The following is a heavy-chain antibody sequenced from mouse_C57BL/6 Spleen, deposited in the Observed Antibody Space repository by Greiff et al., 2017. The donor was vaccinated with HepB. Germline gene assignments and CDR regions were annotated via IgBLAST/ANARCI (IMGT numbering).Heavy chain of an antibody. D-gene: IGHD2-4*01. CDR1: GYTFTSYW. V-gene: IGHV1-74*01. CDR2: IHPSDSDT. Sequence: QVQLKQPGAVLVKPGASVKVSCKASGYTFTSYWMHWVKQRPGQGLEWIGRIHPSDSDTNYNQKFKGKATLTVDKSSSTAYMQLSSLTSEDSAVYYCAIERDYEGPYYYAMDYWGQGTSVTVSS. J-gene: IGHJ4*01. CDR3: AIERDYEGPYYYAMDY.